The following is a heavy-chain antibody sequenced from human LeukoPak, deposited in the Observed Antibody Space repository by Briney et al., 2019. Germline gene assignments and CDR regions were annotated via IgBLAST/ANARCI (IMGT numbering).Heavy chain of an antibody. Sequence: ASVKVSCKASGYTFTGYYMHWVRQAPGQGLEWMGWINPNSGGTNYAQKFQGRVTMTRDTSISTAYMELSRLRSDDTAVYYCARAERPGHDFWSGYYQDIWDQGTMVTVSS. J-gene: IGHJ3*02. D-gene: IGHD3-3*01. V-gene: IGHV1-2*02. CDR3: ARAERPGHDFWSGYYQDI. CDR2: INPNSGGT. CDR1: GYTFTGYY.